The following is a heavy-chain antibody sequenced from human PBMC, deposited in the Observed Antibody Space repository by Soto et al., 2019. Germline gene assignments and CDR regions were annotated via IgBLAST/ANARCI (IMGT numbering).Heavy chain of an antibody. D-gene: IGHD3-16*01. CDR2: ISGNGGRT. Sequence: GGSLRFSCVASGFPFRSYAMSWVRQTPGKGLEWVSGISGNGGRTYYADSVKGRFTISRDNSNNTLSLQMHILRVEDTAVYFCAKGGYYSLFDIWGQGTMVTVSS. J-gene: IGHJ3*02. V-gene: IGHV3-23*01. CDR3: AKGGYYSLFDI. CDR1: GFPFRSYA.